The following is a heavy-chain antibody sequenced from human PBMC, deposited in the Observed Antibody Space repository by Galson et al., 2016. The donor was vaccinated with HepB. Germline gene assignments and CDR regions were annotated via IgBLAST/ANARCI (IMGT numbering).Heavy chain of an antibody. Sequence: QSGAEVKKPGESLKISCEGSGYSFNTYWIGWVRQMSGKGLEWMGIIYPGDSDTRYSPSFQGQVTISADKSITTAYLQWSSLKASESAMYYCARLDSDFSSGNSYSSAMDGWGQGTMVTVSS. CDR1: GYSFNTYW. V-gene: IGHV5-51*01. CDR3: ARLDSDFSSGNSYSSAMDG. D-gene: IGHD3-3*01. CDR2: IYPGDSDT. J-gene: IGHJ3*01.